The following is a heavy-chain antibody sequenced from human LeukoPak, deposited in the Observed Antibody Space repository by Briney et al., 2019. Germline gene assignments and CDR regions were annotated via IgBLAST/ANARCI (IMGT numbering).Heavy chain of an antibody. CDR3: ARLSPRCCDY. J-gene: IGHJ4*02. CDR2: IDYSGKT. CDR1: GCSISSGYY. Sequence: SETLSLTCTASGCSISSGYYWGWIRQPPGKGLEWIGSIDYSGKTYYNPSLKSRVTVSADTSKNQFSLKLSSVTAADTAVYYCARLSPRCCDYWGQGTLVTVSS. V-gene: IGHV4-38-2*02. D-gene: IGHD4/OR15-4a*01.